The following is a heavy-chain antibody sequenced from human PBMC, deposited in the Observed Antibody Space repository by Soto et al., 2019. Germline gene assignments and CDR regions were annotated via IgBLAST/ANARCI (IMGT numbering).Heavy chain of an antibody. D-gene: IGHD3-10*01. CDR3: ARRYGSGSYYNSWFDP. V-gene: IGHV4-31*03. J-gene: IGHJ5*02. CDR2: IYYSGST. Sequence: QVQLQESGPGLVKPSQTLSLTCTVSGGSIXSGGXXXXXIXXXPXKGLXXIGYIYYSGSTYYNPSLKSRVTISVDTSKNQFSLKLSSVTAADTAVYYCARRYGSGSYYNSWFDPWGQGTLVTVSS. CDR1: GGSIXSGGXX.